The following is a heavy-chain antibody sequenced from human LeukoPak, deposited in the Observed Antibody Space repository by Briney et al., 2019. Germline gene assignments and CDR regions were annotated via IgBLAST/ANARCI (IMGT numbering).Heavy chain of an antibody. CDR3: ARGPIPGTTYFDY. D-gene: IGHD1-7*01. CDR2: ISSSSSYI. CDR1: GFTFSSYS. Sequence: PGGSLRLSCAASGFTFSSYSMNWVRQSPGKGLEWVSSISSSSSYIYYADSVKGRFTISRDNAKNSLYLQMNSLRAEDTAVHYCARGPIPGTTYFDYWGQGALVTVSS. J-gene: IGHJ4*02. V-gene: IGHV3-21*01.